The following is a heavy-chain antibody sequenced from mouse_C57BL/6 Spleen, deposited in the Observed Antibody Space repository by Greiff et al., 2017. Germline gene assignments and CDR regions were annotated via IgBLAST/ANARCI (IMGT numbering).Heavy chain of an antibody. CDR2: IDPENGDT. J-gene: IGHJ3*01. CDR1: GFNIKDDY. D-gene: IGHD2-4*01. V-gene: IGHV14-4*01. CDR3: TTPYYDSTWIAY. Sequence: EVQLQQSGAELVRPGASVKLSCTASGFNIKDDYMHWVKQRPEQGLEWIGWIDPENGDTEYASKFQGKATITADTSSNTAYLQLSSLTSDDTAVYYCTTPYYDSTWIAYWGQGALVTVSA.